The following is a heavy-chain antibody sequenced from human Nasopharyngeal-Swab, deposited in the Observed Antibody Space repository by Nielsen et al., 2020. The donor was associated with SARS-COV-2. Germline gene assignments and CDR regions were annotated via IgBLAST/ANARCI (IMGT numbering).Heavy chain of an antibody. Sequence: GGSLRLSCAASGFTFSSYGMHWARQAPGKGLEWVAVIWYDGSNKYYADSVKGRFTISRDNSKNTLYLQMNSLRAEDTAVYYCAREDYDILTGYYQDYYYYYGMDVWGQGTTVTVSS. CDR1: GFTFSSYG. CDR2: IWYDGSNK. J-gene: IGHJ6*02. D-gene: IGHD3-9*01. V-gene: IGHV3-33*01. CDR3: AREDYDILTGYYQDYYYYYGMDV.